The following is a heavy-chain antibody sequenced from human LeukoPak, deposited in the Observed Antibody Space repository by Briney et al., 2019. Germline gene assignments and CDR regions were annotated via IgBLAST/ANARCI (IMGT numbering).Heavy chain of an antibody. CDR1: GFTFSNSW. J-gene: IGHJ4*02. CDR3: ARAKTCGGDCYHFDY. Sequence: GGSLTLSCAASGFTFSNSWMTWVRQAPGKGLERVAKINQDGGEKVYVDSVKGRFTISRDNAEYSLYLQMSSLRAEDTAVYYCARAKTCGGDCYHFDYWGQGTLVTVSS. CDR2: INQDGGEK. V-gene: IGHV3-7*03. D-gene: IGHD2-21*02.